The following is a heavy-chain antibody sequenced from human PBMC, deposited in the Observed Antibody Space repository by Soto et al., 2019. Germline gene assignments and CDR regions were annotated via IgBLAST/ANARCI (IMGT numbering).Heavy chain of an antibody. CDR1: GGSLREFGHF. CDR3: LTDTVGPPLNRIDS. J-gene: IGHJ5*01. Sequence: SETLSLTCTVSGGSLREFGHFWTGIRQRPGRGLEWIGYSTYTGVTYYSPSLQSRISISVDTSKNQFSLTLNSVTAADTAVYYCLTDTVGPPLNRIDSWGPGTLVTVSS. V-gene: IGHV4-31*03. D-gene: IGHD1-26*01. CDR2: STYTGVT.